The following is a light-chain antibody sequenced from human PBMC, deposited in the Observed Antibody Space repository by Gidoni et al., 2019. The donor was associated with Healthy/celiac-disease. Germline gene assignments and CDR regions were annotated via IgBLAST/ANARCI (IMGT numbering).Light chain of an antibody. CDR2: AAS. CDR3: QQSYSTPPS. CDR1: QSISSY. J-gene: IGKJ4*01. V-gene: IGKV1-39*01. Sequence: QMTKSPSSLSASVGDRVTITCRASQSISSYLNWYQQKPGKDPKLLIYAASSLQSGVPSRFSGSGSGTDFTLTISSLQPEDFATYYCQQSYSTPPSFGGGTKVEIK.